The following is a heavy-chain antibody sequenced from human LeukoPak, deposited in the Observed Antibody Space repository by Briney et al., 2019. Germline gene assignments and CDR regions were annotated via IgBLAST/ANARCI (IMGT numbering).Heavy chain of an antibody. CDR2: IIPIFGTA. D-gene: IGHD1-26*01. CDR3: ACQIEVGATHRGFYYYMDV. CDR1: GGTFSSYA. J-gene: IGHJ6*03. V-gene: IGHV1-69*13. Sequence: SVKVSCKASGGTFSSYAISWVRQAPGQGLEWMGGIIPIFGTANYAQKFQGRVTITADESTSTAYMELSSLRSEDTAVYYCACQIEVGATHRGFYYYMDVWGKGTTVTVSS.